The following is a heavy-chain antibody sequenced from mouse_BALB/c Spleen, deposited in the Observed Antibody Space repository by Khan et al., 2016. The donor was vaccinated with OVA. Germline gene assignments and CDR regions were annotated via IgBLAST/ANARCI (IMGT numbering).Heavy chain of an antibody. J-gene: IGHJ2*01. CDR2: ITSGGSYT. V-gene: IGHV5-6-4*01. Sequence: EVELVESGGGLVKPGGSLRLSCAASGFTFSSYSMSWVRQTPEKRLEWVATITSGGSYTYYPDSVQGRFTISRDHAKNTLYLQMSSLKSEDTAIYYCTRDRNYYGSSFYFDYWGQGTTLTVSS. CDR1: GFTFSSYS. D-gene: IGHD1-1*01. CDR3: TRDRNYYGSSFYFDY.